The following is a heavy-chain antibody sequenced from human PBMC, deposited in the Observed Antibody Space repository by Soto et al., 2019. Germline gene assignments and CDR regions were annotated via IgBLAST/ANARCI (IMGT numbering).Heavy chain of an antibody. D-gene: IGHD3-10*01. J-gene: IGHJ6*02. V-gene: IGHV6-1*01. CDR3: TGITWFRGMDV. CDR2: TYYKSKWNN. Sequence: QTLSLTCVISGDSVSINSAGWNWIRQSPSRGLEWLGRTYYKSKWNNDYALSVKSRITINPDTSKNQFSLHLYSVTPEDTAVYYCTGITWFRGMDVWGQGTPVTVSS. CDR1: GDSVSINSAG.